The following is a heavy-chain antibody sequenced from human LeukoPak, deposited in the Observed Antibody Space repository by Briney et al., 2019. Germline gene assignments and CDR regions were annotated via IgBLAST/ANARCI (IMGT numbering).Heavy chain of an antibody. Sequence: PGGSLRLSCAASGFTFSSYSMNWVRQAPGKGLEWVSSISSSRSYIYYADSVKGRFTISRDNAKNSLYLQMNSLRAEDTAGYYCARGPGGYCSSTSCYTVYCGQGTLVTVSS. V-gene: IGHV3-21*01. D-gene: IGHD2-2*02. CDR3: ARGPGGYCSSTSCYTVY. CDR2: ISSSRSYI. CDR1: GFTFSSYS. J-gene: IGHJ4*02.